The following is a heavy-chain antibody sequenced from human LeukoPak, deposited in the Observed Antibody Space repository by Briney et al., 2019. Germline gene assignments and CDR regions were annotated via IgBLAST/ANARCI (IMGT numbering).Heavy chain of an antibody. CDR1: GGSISSYY. J-gene: IGHJ4*02. D-gene: IGHD6-13*01. CDR2: INYSGST. CDR3: ARVGGYGSRWYLSPYCDY. Sequence: PSETLSLTCTVSGGSISSYYWSWIRQPPGKGLEWINYINYSGSTNYNPSLKSRVTILVDTSKNQFSLKLSSVTPADTAVYYCARVGGYGSRWYLSPYCDYWGQGTLVTVSS. V-gene: IGHV4-59*01.